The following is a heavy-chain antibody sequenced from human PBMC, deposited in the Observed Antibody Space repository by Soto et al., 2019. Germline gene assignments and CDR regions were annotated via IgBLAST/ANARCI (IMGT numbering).Heavy chain of an antibody. CDR1: GFTFSSYA. D-gene: IGHD1-26*01. CDR2: ISGSGGNA. V-gene: IGHV3-23*01. Sequence: EVQLLESGGGLVQPGGSLRLSCAASGFTFSSYAMSWVRQAPGKGLEWVSTISGSGGNAYYADSVKGRFTISRDNSKNTLHLQMNSLRADDTAVYYCAKDGASGSYPPYYYYGMDVWRQGTTVTVSS. CDR3: AKDGASGSYPPYYYYGMDV. J-gene: IGHJ6*02.